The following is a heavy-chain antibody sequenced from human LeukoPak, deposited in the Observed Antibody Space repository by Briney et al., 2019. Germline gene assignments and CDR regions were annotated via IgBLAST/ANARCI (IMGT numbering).Heavy chain of an antibody. D-gene: IGHD1-26*01. CDR3: ARVIVGAKGEAFDI. CDR2: ISAYNGNT. CDR1: GYTFTSYY. V-gene: IGHV1-18*04. J-gene: IGHJ3*02. Sequence: ASVKVSCKASGYTFTSYYMHWVRQAPGQGLEWMGWISAYNGNTNYAQKLQGRVTMTTDTSTSTAYMELRSLRSDDTAVYYCARVIVGAKGEAFDIWGQGTMVTVSS.